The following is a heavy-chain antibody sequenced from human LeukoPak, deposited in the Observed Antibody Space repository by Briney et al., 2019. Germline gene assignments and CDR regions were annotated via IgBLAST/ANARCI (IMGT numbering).Heavy chain of an antibody. CDR2: INAGNGNT. V-gene: IGHV1-3*01. Sequence: ASVKVSCTASGYTFTSYAMHGVRQAPGQRLEWMGWINAGNGNTKYSQKFQGRVTITRDTSASTAYMELSSLRSEDTAVYYCARVLGSRYCSSTSCPWRFDYWGQGTLVTVSS. CDR3: ARVLGSRYCSSTSCPWRFDY. CDR1: GYTFTSYA. D-gene: IGHD2-2*01. J-gene: IGHJ4*02.